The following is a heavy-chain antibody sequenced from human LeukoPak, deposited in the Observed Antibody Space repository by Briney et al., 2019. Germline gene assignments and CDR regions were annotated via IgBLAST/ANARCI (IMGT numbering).Heavy chain of an antibody. V-gene: IGHV1-46*01. D-gene: IGHD6-13*01. CDR3: ARIVAAAAVDY. CDR1: GYTFTSYY. CDR2: INPSGGST. Sequence: ASVKVSCKASGYTFTSYYMHWVRQAPGQGLEWMGIINPSGGSTSYAQKFHGRVTMTRDTSTSTVHMELSSLRSEGTAVYYCARIVAAAAVDYWGQGTLVTVSS. J-gene: IGHJ4*02.